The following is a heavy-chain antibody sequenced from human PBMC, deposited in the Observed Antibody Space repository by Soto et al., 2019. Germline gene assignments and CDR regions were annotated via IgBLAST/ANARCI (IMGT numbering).Heavy chain of an antibody. CDR1: GGTFSSYA. V-gene: IGHV1-69*01. J-gene: IGHJ4*02. CDR2: IIPIFGTA. CDR3: ARERSAAGADGVAY. Sequence: QVQLVQSGAEVKKPGSSVKVSCKASGGTFSSYAISWVRQAPGQGLEWMGGIIPIFGTANYAEKFQGRVTITADESTSTAYVELSSLGSEDTAVYYCARERSAAGADGVAYWGQGTLVSVSS. D-gene: IGHD6-13*01.